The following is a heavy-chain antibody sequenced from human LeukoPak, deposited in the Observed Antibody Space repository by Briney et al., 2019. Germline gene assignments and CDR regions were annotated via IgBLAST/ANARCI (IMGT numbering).Heavy chain of an antibody. J-gene: IGHJ4*02. CDR1: GGSISSYY. V-gene: IGHV4-59*08. Sequence: SETLSLTCTVSGGSISSYYWSWIRQPPGKGLEWIGYIYYSGSTNYNPSLKSRVTISVDTSKNQFSLKLSSVTAADTAVYYCARFVRGTYNFDYWGQGTLVTVSS. D-gene: IGHD3-16*01. CDR2: IYYSGST. CDR3: ARFVRGTYNFDY.